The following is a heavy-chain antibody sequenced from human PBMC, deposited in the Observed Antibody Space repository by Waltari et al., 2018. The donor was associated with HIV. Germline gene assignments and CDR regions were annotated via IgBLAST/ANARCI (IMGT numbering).Heavy chain of an antibody. Sequence: QVQLQESGPGLVKPSETLSLTCTVSGGSISSYFWTWIRQPPGKGLEWIGYIYYTGTTRENPSLKSRVTISVDTSKNQFSLRLTSVTAADTAVYFCVRDYFGSGTYDYWGQGTLVTVSS. V-gene: IGHV4-59*01. D-gene: IGHD3-10*01. J-gene: IGHJ4*02. CDR3: VRDYFGSGTYDY. CDR1: GGSISSYF. CDR2: IYYTGTT.